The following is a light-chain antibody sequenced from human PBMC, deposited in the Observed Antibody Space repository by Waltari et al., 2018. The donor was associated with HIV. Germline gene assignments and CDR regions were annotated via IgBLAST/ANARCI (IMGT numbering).Light chain of an antibody. V-gene: IGKV1-5*03. Sequence: DIHMTQSPPTLTASIGDRVNITCRASQTVGDWVAWYQQKPGEAPTLLIYRATTVENGVPSRFSGSASGTDFTIAIDSLHPDDFATYYCHQYSNYLGSFGQGTRVQLK. J-gene: IGKJ1*01. CDR1: QTVGDW. CDR2: RAT. CDR3: HQYSNYLGS.